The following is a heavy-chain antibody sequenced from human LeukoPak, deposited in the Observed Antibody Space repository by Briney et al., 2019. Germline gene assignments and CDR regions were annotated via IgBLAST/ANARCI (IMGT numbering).Heavy chain of an antibody. V-gene: IGHV4-39*01. D-gene: IGHD3-10*01. J-gene: IGHJ4*02. CDR3: ARPHLRGSGILPPDC. Sequence: SETLSLTCTVSGGSVSSSSFYWGWIRQPPGKGLEWIGSIFYSRSTYYNPSLKSRVTISVDTSKNQISLKLNSVTAADTAIYYCARPHLRGSGILPPDCWGQGTLVTVSS. CDR1: GGSVSSSSFY. CDR2: IFYSRST.